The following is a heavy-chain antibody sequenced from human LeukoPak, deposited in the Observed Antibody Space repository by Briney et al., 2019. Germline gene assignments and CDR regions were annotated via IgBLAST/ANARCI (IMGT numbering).Heavy chain of an antibody. CDR2: INHSGST. Sequence: PSETLSLTCAVYGVSFSGYYWSWIRQPPGKGLEWIGEINHSGSTNYNPSLKSRVTISVDTSKNQFSLKLSSVTAADTAVYYCARVSRGPYIAAAAPFDYWGQGTLVTVSS. V-gene: IGHV4-34*01. D-gene: IGHD6-13*01. CDR1: GVSFSGYY. J-gene: IGHJ4*02. CDR3: ARVSRGPYIAAAAPFDY.